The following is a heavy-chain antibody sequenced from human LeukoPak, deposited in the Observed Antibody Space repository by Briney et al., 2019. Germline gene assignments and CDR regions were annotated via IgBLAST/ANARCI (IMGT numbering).Heavy chain of an antibody. CDR2: ISSSSSYI. Sequence: PGGSLRLSCAASGFTFSSYSMNWVRQVPGKGLEWVSSISSSSSYIYYADSVKGRFTTSRDNAKNSLYLQMNSLRAEDTAVYYCARVQYSSSWPFDYWGQGTLVTVSS. J-gene: IGHJ4*02. D-gene: IGHD6-13*01. V-gene: IGHV3-21*01. CDR1: GFTFSSYS. CDR3: ARVQYSSSWPFDY.